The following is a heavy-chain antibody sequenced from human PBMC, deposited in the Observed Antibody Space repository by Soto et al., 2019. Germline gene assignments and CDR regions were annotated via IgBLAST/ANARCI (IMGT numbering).Heavy chain of an antibody. CDR2: ISSSSSTI. J-gene: IGHJ6*03. Sequence: EVQLVESGGGLVQPGGSLRLSCEASGFTFSSYSMNWVRQAPGKGREWVSYISSSSSTIYYEDSVKGRFTISRDNAKNSLYLQMNSLRAEDTAVYYCARHPVVQYYYGSGSDNYMDVWGKGTTVTVSS. D-gene: IGHD3-10*01. CDR1: GFTFSSYS. CDR3: ARHPVVQYYYGSGSDNYMDV. V-gene: IGHV3-48*01.